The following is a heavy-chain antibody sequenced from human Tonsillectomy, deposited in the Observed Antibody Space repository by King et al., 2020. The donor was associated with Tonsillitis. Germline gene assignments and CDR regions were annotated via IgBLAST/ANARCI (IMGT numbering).Heavy chain of an antibody. Sequence: VQLVESGGGLVQPGGSLRLSCAASGFTFSSYAMSWVRQAPGKGLEWGSRISGSGGYSYYADSVKGRFTISRDKSKNTLHLQMNSLRVEDTAVYYCAKLINSSPYNFDYWGQGTLVTVSS. CDR3: AKLINSSPYNFDY. CDR2: ISGSGGYS. J-gene: IGHJ4*02. D-gene: IGHD6-13*01. CDR1: GFTFSSYA. V-gene: IGHV3-23*04.